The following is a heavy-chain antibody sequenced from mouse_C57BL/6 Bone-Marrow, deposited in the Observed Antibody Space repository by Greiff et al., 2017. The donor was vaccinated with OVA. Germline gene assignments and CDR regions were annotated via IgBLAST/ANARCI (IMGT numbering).Heavy chain of an antibody. CDR2: INPSTGGT. J-gene: IGHJ1*03. CDR1: GYSFTGYY. V-gene: IGHV1-42*01. Sequence: EVKVVESGPELVKPGASVKISCKASGYSFTGYYMNWVKQSPEKSLEWIGEINPSTGGTTYNQKFKAKATLTVDKSSSTAYMQLKSLTSEDSAVYYCAREGYFDVWGTGTTVTVSS. CDR3: AREGYFDV.